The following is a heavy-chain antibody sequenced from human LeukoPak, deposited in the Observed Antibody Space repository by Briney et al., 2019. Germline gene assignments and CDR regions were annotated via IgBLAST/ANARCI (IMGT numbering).Heavy chain of an antibody. D-gene: IGHD3-10*01. V-gene: IGHV4-39*07. CDR3: ARSYYYGSGSYYQLDY. Sequence: PSETLSLTCTVSGASISSSSYYWGWLRQPPGKGLEWIGSIYYSGSTYYNPSLKSRVTISVDTSKNQFSLKLSSVTAADTAVYYCARSYYYGSGSYYQLDYWGQGTLVTVSS. CDR1: GASISSSSYY. CDR2: IYYSGST. J-gene: IGHJ4*02.